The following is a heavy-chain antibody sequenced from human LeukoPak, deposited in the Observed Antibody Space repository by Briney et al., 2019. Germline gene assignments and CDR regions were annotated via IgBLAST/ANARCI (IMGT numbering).Heavy chain of an antibody. J-gene: IGHJ5*02. Sequence: PSETLSLTCAVSGGSISSGGYSWSWIRQPPGKGLEWIGYIYPRGSTYYNPSLKSRVTISVDRSKNQFSLKLSSVTAADTAVYYCARDKALGFDPWGQGTLVTVSS. CDR2: IYPRGST. V-gene: IGHV4-30-2*01. CDR1: GGSISSGGYS. CDR3: ARDKALGFDP. D-gene: IGHD1-1*01.